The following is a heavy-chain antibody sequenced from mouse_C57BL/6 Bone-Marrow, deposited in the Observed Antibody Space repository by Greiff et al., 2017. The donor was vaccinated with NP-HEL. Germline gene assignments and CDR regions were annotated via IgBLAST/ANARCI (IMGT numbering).Heavy chain of an antibody. CDR2: ISNGGGST. J-gene: IGHJ4*01. CDR1: GFTFSDYY. V-gene: IGHV5-12*01. Sequence: EVKLMESGGGLVQPGGSLKLSCAASGFTFSDYYMYWVRQTPEKRLEWVAYISNGGGSTYYPDTVKGRFTISRDNAKNTLYLQMSRLKSEDTAMYYCARRSRNYAMDYWGQGTSVTVSS. D-gene: IGHD1-1*01. CDR3: ARRSRNYAMDY.